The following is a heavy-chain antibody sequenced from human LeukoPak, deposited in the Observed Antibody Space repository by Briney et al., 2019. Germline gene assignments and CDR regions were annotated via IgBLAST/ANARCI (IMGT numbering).Heavy chain of an antibody. CDR3: ARQEDCSGGSCLFDY. Sequence: SETLSLTRTVSGGSISSSSYYWGWIRQPPGKGLEWIGSIYYSGSTYYNPSLKSRVTISVDTSKNQFSLKLSSVTAADTAVYYCARQEDCSGGSCLFDYWGQGTLVTVSS. CDR2: IYYSGST. V-gene: IGHV4-39*01. J-gene: IGHJ4*02. D-gene: IGHD2-15*01. CDR1: GGSISSSSYY.